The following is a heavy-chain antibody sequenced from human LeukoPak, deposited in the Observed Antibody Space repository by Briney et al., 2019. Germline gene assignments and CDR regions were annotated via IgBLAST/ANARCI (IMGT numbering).Heavy chain of an antibody. J-gene: IGHJ6*04. CDR3: AKDKPSLWFGELFYSPV. CDR1: GFTFSSYG. Sequence: GGSLRLSCAASGFTFSSYGMHWVRQAPGKGLEWVAFIRYDGSNKYYADSVKGRFTISRDNSKNTLYLQMSSLRAEDTAVYYCAKDKPSLWFGELFYSPVWGKGTTVTISS. V-gene: IGHV3-30*02. D-gene: IGHD3-10*01. CDR2: IRYDGSNK.